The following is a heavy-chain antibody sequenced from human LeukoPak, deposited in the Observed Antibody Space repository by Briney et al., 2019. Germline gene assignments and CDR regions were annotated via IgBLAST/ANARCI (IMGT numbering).Heavy chain of an antibody. CDR2: IYYSGRP. CDR1: GASTSSSSYL. J-gene: IGHJ5*02. V-gene: IGHV4-39*01. D-gene: IGHD1-26*01. Sequence: SETLSLTCTVSGASTSSSSYLWGWIRQPPGKGLEWIGTIYYSGRPYYTPSLKSRITISLDASKNQFSLKLNSVTAADTAVYYCARGRGGTYYWYDPWGQGTLVTVSS. CDR3: ARGRGGTYYWYDP.